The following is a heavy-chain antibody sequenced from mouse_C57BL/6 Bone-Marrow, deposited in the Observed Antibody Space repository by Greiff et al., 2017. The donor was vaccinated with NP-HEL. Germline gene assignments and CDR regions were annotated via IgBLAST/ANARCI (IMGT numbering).Heavy chain of an antibody. Sequence: EVQGVESGGGLVQPGGSLTLSCAASGFTFSDYYMYWVRQTPEKRLEWVAYISNGGGSTYYPDTVKGRFTISRDNAKNTLYLQMSRLKSEDTAMYYCARHDYGSSLYWYFDVWGTGTTVTVSS. J-gene: IGHJ1*03. D-gene: IGHD1-1*01. CDR1: GFTFSDYY. V-gene: IGHV5-12*01. CDR3: ARHDYGSSLYWYFDV. CDR2: ISNGGGST.